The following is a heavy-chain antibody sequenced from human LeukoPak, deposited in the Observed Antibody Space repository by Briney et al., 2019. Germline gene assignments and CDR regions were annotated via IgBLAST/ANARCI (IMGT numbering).Heavy chain of an antibody. V-gene: IGHV4-38-2*02. J-gene: IGHJ4*02. CDR3: ARVGYDKGEY. CDR1: GYSLSSGYY. CDR2: IYHSGST. D-gene: IGHD3-9*01. Sequence: SETLSLTCTVSGYSLSSGYYWGWIRQPPGKGLEWIGSIYHSGSTYYKPSLKSRVTISVDTSKNQFSLKLSSVTAADTAVYYCARVGYDKGEYWGQGTLVTVSS.